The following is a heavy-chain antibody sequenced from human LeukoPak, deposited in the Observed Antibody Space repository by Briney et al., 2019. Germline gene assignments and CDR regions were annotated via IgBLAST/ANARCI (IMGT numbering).Heavy chain of an antibody. CDR1: GFSFDDYG. J-gene: IGHJ4*02. Sequence: RPGGSLRLSCAASGFSFDDYGMSWVRQAPGKGLEWVSSINWNGGSTVYADSVKGRFTISRDNAKNSLYLQMNSLRAEDTALYYRARDLKGATRNGHWGQGTLVTVSS. CDR2: INWNGGST. D-gene: IGHD1-26*01. CDR3: ARDLKGATRNGH. V-gene: IGHV3-20*04.